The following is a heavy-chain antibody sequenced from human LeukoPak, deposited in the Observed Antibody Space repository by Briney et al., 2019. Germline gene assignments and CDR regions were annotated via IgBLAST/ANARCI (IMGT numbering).Heavy chain of an antibody. J-gene: IGHJ6*03. CDR2: IRGSGGST. CDR1: GFTFSSYA. Sequence: GGSLRLSCAASGFTFSSYAMSWVRQAPGKGLEWVSAIRGSGGSTYYADSVKGRFTISRDNSKNTLYLQMNSLRAEDTAVYYCANIAAPPTYYYYMDVWGKGTTVTVSS. V-gene: IGHV3-23*01. D-gene: IGHD6-6*01. CDR3: ANIAAPPTYYYYMDV.